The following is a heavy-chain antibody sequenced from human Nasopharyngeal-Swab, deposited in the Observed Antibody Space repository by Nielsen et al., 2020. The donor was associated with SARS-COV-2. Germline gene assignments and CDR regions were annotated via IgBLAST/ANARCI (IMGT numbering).Heavy chain of an antibody. D-gene: IGHD3-22*01. CDR1: GGTFSSYA. V-gene: IGHV1-69*04. J-gene: IGHJ6*02. Sequence: SVKVSCKASGGTFSSYAISWVRQAPGQGLEWMGRIIPIFGIANYAQKLQGRVTITADKSTSTAYMERRSLRSEDTAVYYCASQGGGDYYDSRRYYNYVMDVWGQGTTVTVSS. CDR2: IIPIFGIA. CDR3: ASQGGGDYYDSRRYYNYVMDV.